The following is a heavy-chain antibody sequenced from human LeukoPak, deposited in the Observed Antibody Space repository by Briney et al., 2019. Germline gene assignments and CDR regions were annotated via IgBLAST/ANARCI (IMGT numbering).Heavy chain of an antibody. CDR2: ITTSDGNT. Sequence: LAGGSLRISCAASGFTFSSYTMSWVRQAPGKGLEWVSTITTSDGNTYYADSVKGRFTVSRDNSKNTLFLQMNSLRAEDTAVYYCAKDGGLWVSAHWGDSWGRGTLVTVSS. J-gene: IGHJ4*02. V-gene: IGHV3-23*01. D-gene: IGHD7-27*01. CDR3: AKDGGLWVSAHWGDS. CDR1: GFTFSSYT.